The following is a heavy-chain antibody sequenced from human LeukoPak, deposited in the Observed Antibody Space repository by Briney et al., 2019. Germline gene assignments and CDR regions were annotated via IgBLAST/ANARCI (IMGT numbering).Heavy chain of an antibody. J-gene: IGHJ4*02. V-gene: IGHV1-2*02. Sequence: ASVKVSCTASGYIFTGYLMHWMRQAPGQGLEWMGRINPNSGGTNYAQKFQGVVTLTRDASISTAYMELSSLRSDDTAVYYCARGRGSEVVSYVDYWGQGTLVTVSS. CDR2: INPNSGGT. CDR1: GYIFTGYL. D-gene: IGHD3-22*01. CDR3: ARGRGSEVVSYVDY.